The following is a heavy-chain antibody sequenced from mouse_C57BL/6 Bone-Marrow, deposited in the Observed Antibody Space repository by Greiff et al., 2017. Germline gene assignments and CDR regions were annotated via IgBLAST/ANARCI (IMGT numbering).Heavy chain of an antibody. Sequence: EVQRVESGAELVRPGASVKLSCTASGFNIKDDYMHWVKQRPEQGLEWIGWIDPENGDTEYASKFQGKATITADTSSNTAYLQLSSLTSEDTAVYYCTTFPGVAWFAYWGQGTLVTVSA. J-gene: IGHJ3*01. V-gene: IGHV14-4*01. CDR1: GFNIKDDY. CDR3: TTFPGVAWFAY. D-gene: IGHD4-1*01. CDR2: IDPENGDT.